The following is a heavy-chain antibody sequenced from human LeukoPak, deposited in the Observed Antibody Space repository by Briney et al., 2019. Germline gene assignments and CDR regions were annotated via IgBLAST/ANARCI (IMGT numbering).Heavy chain of an antibody. CDR3: AKFFDILTGYFDS. CDR1: VFSSSSLA. J-gene: IGHJ4*02. Sequence: PGGSLRLSCAASVFSSSSLAMSGLPRSPGKGREGVSAISGGGATTHYQESVKGRFTISRNNSKNTLYLQMNSLTADDTAVYYCAKFFDILTGYFDSWGQGTLVTVSS. V-gene: IGHV3-23*01. CDR2: ISGGGATT. D-gene: IGHD3-9*01.